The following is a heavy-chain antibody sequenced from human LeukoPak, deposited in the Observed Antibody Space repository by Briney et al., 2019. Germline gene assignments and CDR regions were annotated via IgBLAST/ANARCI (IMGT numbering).Heavy chain of an antibody. Sequence: PGGSLRLSCAASGFTFSSYGMHWVRQAPGKGLEWVAVISYDGSNKYYADSVKGRFTISRDNSKNTLYLQMNSLRADDTAVYYCAKASPYNWKGGDYWGQGTLVTVSS. CDR1: GFTFSSYG. CDR3: AKASPYNWKGGDY. V-gene: IGHV3-30*18. J-gene: IGHJ4*02. CDR2: ISYDGSNK. D-gene: IGHD1-20*01.